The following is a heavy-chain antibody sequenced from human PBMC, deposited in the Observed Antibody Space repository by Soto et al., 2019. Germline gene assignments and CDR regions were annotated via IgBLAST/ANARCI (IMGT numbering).Heavy chain of an antibody. V-gene: IGHV1-69*01. CDR3: ARGGYCSGGSCSDAFDI. CDR1: GGTFSSYA. Sequence: QVQLVQSGAEVKKPGSSVKVSCKASGGTFSSYAISWVRQAPGQGLEWMGGIIPIFGTANYAQKFQGRVTITADEYTSTAYMELSSLRSEDTAVYYCARGGYCSGGSCSDAFDIWGQGTMVTVSS. J-gene: IGHJ3*02. D-gene: IGHD2-15*01. CDR2: IIPIFGTA.